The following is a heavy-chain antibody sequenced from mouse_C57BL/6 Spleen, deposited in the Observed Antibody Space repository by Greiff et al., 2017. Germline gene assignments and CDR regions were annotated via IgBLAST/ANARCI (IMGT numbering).Heavy chain of an antibody. J-gene: IGHJ3*01. V-gene: IGHV1-15*01. CDR1: GYTFTDYE. CDR2: IDPETGGT. Sequence: QVQLQQSGAELVRPGASVTLSCTASGYTFTDYEMHWVKQTPVHGLEWIGAIDPETGGTAYNQKFKGKAILTADKSSSTAYMELRSLTSEDSAVYDCTRSDYSNYGFAYWGQGTLVTVSA. D-gene: IGHD2-5*01. CDR3: TRSDYSNYGFAY.